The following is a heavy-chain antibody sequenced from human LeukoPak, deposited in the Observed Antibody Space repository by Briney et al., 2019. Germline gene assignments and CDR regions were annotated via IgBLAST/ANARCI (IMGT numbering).Heavy chain of an antibody. J-gene: IGHJ4*02. Sequence: RGGSLRDSCAASGFTFSSYSMIWVRQAPGKGLEWVSSISSSSSYIYYTVSVKGRFTISRDNAKNSLYLQMNSLRAEDTAVYYCARTRYSSGLDYWGQGTLVTVSS. V-gene: IGHV3-21*01. CDR2: ISSSSSYI. CDR1: GFTFSSYS. CDR3: ARTRYSSGLDY. D-gene: IGHD6-19*01.